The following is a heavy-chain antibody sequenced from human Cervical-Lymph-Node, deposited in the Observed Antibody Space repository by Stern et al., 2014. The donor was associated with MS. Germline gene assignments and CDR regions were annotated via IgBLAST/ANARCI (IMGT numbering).Heavy chain of an antibody. D-gene: IGHD3-10*01. CDR1: GGNFSSSD. Sequence: QVQLVQSGAEVQKPGSSVKVSCRASGGNFSSSDISWVRQAPGQGLEWMGGISHIMGQTNYAQKYQGRLTITAYESTSTAYMELSSLRSEDTAIYYCALGGFGHYFEYWGQGTLVTVSS. CDR2: ISHIMGQT. CDR3: ALGGFGHYFEY. J-gene: IGHJ4*02. V-gene: IGHV1-69*01.